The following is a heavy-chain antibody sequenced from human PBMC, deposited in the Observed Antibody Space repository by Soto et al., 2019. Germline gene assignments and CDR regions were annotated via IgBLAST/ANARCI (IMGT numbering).Heavy chain of an antibody. CDR3: AKSLSTDVNYGLDV. D-gene: IGHD3-10*02. V-gene: IGHV3-23*01. J-gene: IGHJ6*02. CDR2: ISDDGDST. Sequence: GGSLRLSCGASGFTFSDNAMTWVRQAPGKGLEWVSSISDDGDSTYYADSVKGRFAVSRDNSKNTLFLHMNSLGAEDTAVYYCAKSLSTDVNYGLDVWGQGTSVTVSS. CDR1: GFTFSDNA.